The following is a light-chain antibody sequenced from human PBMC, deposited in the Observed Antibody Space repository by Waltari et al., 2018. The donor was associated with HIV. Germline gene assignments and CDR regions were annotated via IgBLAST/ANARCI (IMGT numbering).Light chain of an antibody. CDR3: SSYSASGTLVL. Sequence: QSALTQPASVSGSPGQSISIPCSGTRSAVGASDYVSWYHQHPGEAPTLILYEVKKRPSGISNRFSGSKSGNTASLTISGLQVEDEAHYYCSSYSASGTLVLFGGGTRLTVL. V-gene: IGLV2-14*01. CDR2: EVK. CDR1: RSAVGASDY. J-gene: IGLJ2*01.